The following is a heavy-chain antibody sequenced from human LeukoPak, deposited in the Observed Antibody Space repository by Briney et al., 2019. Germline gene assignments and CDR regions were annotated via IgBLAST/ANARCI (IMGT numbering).Heavy chain of an antibody. D-gene: IGHD1-26*01. Sequence: SETLSLTCTVSGCSISSGGYYWSWLPQHPGKGLEWIGYIYYSGSTYYNQSLKSRVTISVDTSKNQFSLKLRSVTAADTAVYYCARDRGGYSGSYYVFDIWGQGTMVTVSS. V-gene: IGHV4-31*03. CDR1: GCSISSGGYY. CDR3: ARDRGGYSGSYYVFDI. J-gene: IGHJ3*02. CDR2: IYYSGST.